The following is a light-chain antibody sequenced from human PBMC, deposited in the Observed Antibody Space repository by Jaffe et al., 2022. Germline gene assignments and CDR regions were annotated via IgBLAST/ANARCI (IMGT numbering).Light chain of an antibody. CDR3: QQLNG. V-gene: IGKV1-9*01. CDR2: AAS. Sequence: DIQLTQSPSFLSASVGDRVTITCRASQGISSYLAWYQQKPGKAPKLLIYAASTLQSGVPSRFSGSGSGTEFTLTISSLQPEDFATYYCQQLNGFGGGTKVEIK. J-gene: IGKJ4*01. CDR1: QGISSY.